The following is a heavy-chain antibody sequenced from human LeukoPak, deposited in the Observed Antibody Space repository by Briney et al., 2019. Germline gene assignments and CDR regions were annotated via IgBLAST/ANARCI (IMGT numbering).Heavy chain of an antibody. CDR3: ARDGDTAMVPIDY. D-gene: IGHD5-18*01. J-gene: IGHJ4*02. CDR1: GFTFSSYW. Sequence: GGSLRLSCAASGFTFSSYWMHWVRHAPGKGLVWVSRINSDGSSTKHADSVKGRFTISRDNAKNTLYLQMNSLRAEDTAVYYCARDGDTAMVPIDYWGQGTLVTVSS. V-gene: IGHV3-74*03. CDR2: INSDGSST.